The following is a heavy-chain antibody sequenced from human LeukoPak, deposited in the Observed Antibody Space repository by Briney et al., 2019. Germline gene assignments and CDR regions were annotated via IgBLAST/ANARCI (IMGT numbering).Heavy chain of an antibody. J-gene: IGHJ5*02. V-gene: IGHV4-38-2*02. CDR3: ARDYYDNNDYHNWFDP. CDR2: IYHRGST. Sequence: SETLSLTCTVSGYSISSGHYWGWIRQPPGKGLEWIGTIYHRGSTYYNPSLKSRVTISVDTSKNQFSLKLSSVTAADTAVYYCARDYYDNNDYHNWFDPWGQGTLVTVSS. CDR1: GYSISSGHY. D-gene: IGHD3-22*01.